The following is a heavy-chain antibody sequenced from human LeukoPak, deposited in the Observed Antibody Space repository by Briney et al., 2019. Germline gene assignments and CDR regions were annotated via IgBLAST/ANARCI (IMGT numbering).Heavy chain of an antibody. V-gene: IGHV3-74*01. J-gene: IGHJ4*02. D-gene: IGHD1-14*01. CDR2: INSDGSTT. CDR3: ANRGF. CDR1: GFTLSDHW. Sequence: PGGSLRLSCVASGFTLSDHWMHWVRHAPGKGLVWVSRINSDGSTTTYADSVKGRFTSSRDTSKNTLNLQMNSLRAEDTAVYYCANRGFWGQGTLVTVSS.